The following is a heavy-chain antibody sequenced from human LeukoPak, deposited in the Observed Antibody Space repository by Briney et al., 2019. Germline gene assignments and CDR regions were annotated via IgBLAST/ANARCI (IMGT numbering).Heavy chain of an antibody. J-gene: IGHJ6*02. CDR2: ISGSGGST. V-gene: IGHV3-23*01. CDR1: GFTFSSYA. CDR3: AGGRYSYGYYYYYGMDV. Sequence: GGSLRLSCAASGFTFSSYAMSWVRQAPGKGLEWVSAISGSGGSTYYADSVKGRFTISRDNSKNTLYLQMNSLRAEDTAVYYCAGGRYSYGYYYYYGMDVWGQGTTVTVSS. D-gene: IGHD5-18*01.